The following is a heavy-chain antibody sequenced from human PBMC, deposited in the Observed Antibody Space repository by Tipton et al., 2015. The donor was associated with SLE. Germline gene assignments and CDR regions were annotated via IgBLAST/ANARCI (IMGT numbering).Heavy chain of an antibody. J-gene: IGHJ3*02. CDR1: GGSINSGDYY. D-gene: IGHD4-17*01. CDR2: IYYSGGT. CDR3: ARVDYGVRPFDI. Sequence: TLSLTCTVSGGSINSGDYYWSWIRQHPGKGLEWIGYIYYSGGTYYNPSLKSRLTISIDTSKNQFSLKLSSVTAADTAVYYCARVDYGVRPFDIWGHGPMVTVTS. V-gene: IGHV4-31*03.